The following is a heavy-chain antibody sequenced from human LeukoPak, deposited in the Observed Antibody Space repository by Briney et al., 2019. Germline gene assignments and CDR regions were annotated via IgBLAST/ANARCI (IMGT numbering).Heavy chain of an antibody. CDR1: GYTFTGYY. J-gene: IGHJ6*02. CDR2: INPNSGGT. V-gene: IGHV1-2*06. Sequence: ASVKVSCKASGYTFTGYYMHWVRQAPGQGLEWMGRINPNSGGTNYAQKFQGRVTITADESTSTAYMELSSLRSEDTAVYYCARATAMAAYYYYYYGMDVWGQGTTVTVSS. CDR3: ARATAMAAYYYYYYGMDV. D-gene: IGHD5-18*01.